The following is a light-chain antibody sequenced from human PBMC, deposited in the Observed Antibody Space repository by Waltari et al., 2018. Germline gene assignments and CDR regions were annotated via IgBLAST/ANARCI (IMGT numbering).Light chain of an antibody. J-gene: IGKJ1*01. V-gene: IGKV1-9*01. CDR3: QQLNSYPQT. CDR2: AAS. CDR1: QGISSY. Sequence: DIQLTQPPSLLPASVGDRATTTCRASQGISSYLAWYQQKPGKAPKLLIYAASTLQSGVPSRFSGSGSGTEFTLTISSLQPEDFATYYCQQLNSYPQTFGQGTKVEIK.